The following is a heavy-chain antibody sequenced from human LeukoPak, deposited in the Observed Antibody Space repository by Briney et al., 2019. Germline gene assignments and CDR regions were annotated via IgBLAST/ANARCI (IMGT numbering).Heavy chain of an antibody. D-gene: IGHD6-13*01. CDR2: ISSSSSYI. V-gene: IGHV3-21*01. CDR3: ARVRAAAPDAFDI. CDR1: GVTFSSYS. J-gene: IGHJ3*02. Sequence: GGSLRLSCAASGVTFSSYSMNWVRQAPGKGLEWVSSISSSSSYIYYADSVKGRFTISRDNAKNSLYLQMNSLRAEDTAVYYCARVRAAAPDAFDIWGQGTMVTVSS.